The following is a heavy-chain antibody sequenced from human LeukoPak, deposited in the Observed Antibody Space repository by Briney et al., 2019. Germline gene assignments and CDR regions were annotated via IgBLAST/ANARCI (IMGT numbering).Heavy chain of an antibody. CDR1: GFTFSNYA. CDR3: ARRSGIAVAGAFDY. V-gene: IGHV3-23*01. D-gene: IGHD6-19*01. Sequence: GGSLRLSCAASGFTFSNYAMRWVRQAPRKGLEWVSGISGSGDSTYYADSVKGRFTISRDNSKNTLYLQMNSLRAEDTAVHYCARRSGIAVAGAFDYWGQGTLVTVSS. CDR2: ISGSGDST. J-gene: IGHJ4*02.